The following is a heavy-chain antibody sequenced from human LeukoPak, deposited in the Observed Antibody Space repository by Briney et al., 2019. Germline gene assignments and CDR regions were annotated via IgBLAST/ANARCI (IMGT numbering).Heavy chain of an antibody. CDR1: GYTFTSYG. CDR3: ARDRRYYDSSGYYWYY. CDR2: ISAYNGNT. J-gene: IGHJ4*02. D-gene: IGHD3-22*01. Sequence: ASVKVSCKASGYTFTSYGISWVRQAPGQGLEWMGWISAYNGNTSYAQKLQGRVTMTTDTSTSTAYMELRSLRSDDTAVYYCARDRRYYDSSGYYWYYWGQGTLVTVSS. V-gene: IGHV1-18*01.